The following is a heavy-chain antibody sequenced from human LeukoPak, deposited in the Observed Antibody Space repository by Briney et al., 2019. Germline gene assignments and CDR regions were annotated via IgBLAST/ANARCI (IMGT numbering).Heavy chain of an antibody. CDR1: GFILSSYA. D-gene: IGHD6-19*01. CDR2: ISFDGSKK. V-gene: IGHV3-30-3*01. J-gene: IGHJ3*02. Sequence: PGGSLRLSCTASGFILSSYAMHWVRQAPGKGLEWVAVISFDGSKKYYADSVKGRFSVSRTNSMDTVYVQMHRLRPEDTAMYYCARDSSDTAVAGVPALDIWGQGTMVTVSS. CDR3: ARDSSDTAVAGVPALDI.